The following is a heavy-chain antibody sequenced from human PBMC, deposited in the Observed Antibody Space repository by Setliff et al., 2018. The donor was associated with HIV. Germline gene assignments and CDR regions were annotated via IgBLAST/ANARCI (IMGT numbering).Heavy chain of an antibody. J-gene: IGHJ4*02. CDR2: IIPIFGTT. CDR3: ARGRHAVVVTALEHDY. CDR1: GGTFSNYG. V-gene: IGHV1-69*13. D-gene: IGHD2-21*02. Sequence: SVKVSCKASGGTFSNYGMSWVRQAPGQGLEWVGGIIPIFGTTNYAQNFQGRVTISADESTSTAYMELSSLRSEDTAVYYCARGRHAVVVTALEHDYWGQGTLVTVSS.